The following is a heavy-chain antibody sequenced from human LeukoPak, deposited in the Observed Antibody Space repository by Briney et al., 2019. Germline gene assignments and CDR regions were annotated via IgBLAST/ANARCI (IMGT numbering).Heavy chain of an antibody. CDR2: FDPEDGET. D-gene: IGHD2-15*01. V-gene: IGHV1-24*01. Sequence: ASVKVSCKVSGYTLTELSMHWVRQAPGKGLEWMGGFDPEDGETIYAQRFQGRVTMTEDTSTDTAYMELSSLRSEDTAVYYCAMGYCSGGSCFPFDYWGQGTLVTVSS. CDR1: GYTLTELS. CDR3: AMGYCSGGSCFPFDY. J-gene: IGHJ4*02.